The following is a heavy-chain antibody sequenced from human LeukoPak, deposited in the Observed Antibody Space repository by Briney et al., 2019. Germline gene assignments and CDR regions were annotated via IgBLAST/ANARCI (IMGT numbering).Heavy chain of an antibody. CDR2: IYYSGST. Sequence: SETLSLTCTVSSDSISNYYWSWIRQPPGKGLEWIGYIYYSGSTNYNPSLKSRVTISVDTSKNQFSLKLSSVTAADTAVYYCARWHSSSWHYDAFDIWGQGTMVTVSS. D-gene: IGHD6-13*01. V-gene: IGHV4-59*01. CDR3: ARWHSSSWHYDAFDI. J-gene: IGHJ3*02. CDR1: SDSISNYY.